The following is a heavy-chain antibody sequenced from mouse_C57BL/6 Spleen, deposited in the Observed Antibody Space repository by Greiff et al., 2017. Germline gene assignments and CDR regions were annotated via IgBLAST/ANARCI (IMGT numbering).Heavy chain of an antibody. CDR1: GYTFTDYY. Sequence: VQLQQSGPELVKPGASVKISCKASGYTFTDYYMNWVKQSHGKSLEWIGDINPNNGGTSYNQKFKGKATLTVDKSSSTAYMELRSLTSEDSAVYYCASLYDYDKGETFDYWGQGTTLTVSS. J-gene: IGHJ2*01. CDR3: ASLYDYDKGETFDY. V-gene: IGHV1-26*01. D-gene: IGHD2-4*01. CDR2: INPNNGGT.